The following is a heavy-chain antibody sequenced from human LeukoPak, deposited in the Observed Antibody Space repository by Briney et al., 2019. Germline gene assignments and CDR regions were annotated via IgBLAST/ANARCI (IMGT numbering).Heavy chain of an antibody. Sequence: ASVKVSCKASGYTFTSYGISWVRQAPGQGLEWMGWISAYNGNTNYAQKLEGRVTMTTDTSTSTAYMELRSLRSDDTAVYYCARGTPLAAAGNPLDYWGQGTLVTVSS. CDR2: ISAYNGNT. D-gene: IGHD6-13*01. CDR1: GYTFTSYG. V-gene: IGHV1-18*01. CDR3: ARGTPLAAAGNPLDY. J-gene: IGHJ4*02.